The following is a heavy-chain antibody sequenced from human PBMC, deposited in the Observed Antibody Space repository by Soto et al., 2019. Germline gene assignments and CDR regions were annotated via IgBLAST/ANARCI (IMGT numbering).Heavy chain of an antibody. CDR3: ARDHGGSPWFVGFYYFFGLDV. D-gene: IGHD3-10*01. V-gene: IGHV3-48*02. Sequence: EVQLVESGGDLVQPGGSLRLSCAASGFIFSDDTRTWVRQAPGRGLEFFSHNSSSGGAIFYAESVKGRFTVSRDNAKSSLSLQLTSRRDDDTAVYFCARDHGGSPWFVGFYYFFGLDVWGPGTAVTVSS. CDR2: NSSSGGAI. CDR1: GFIFSDDT. J-gene: IGHJ6*02.